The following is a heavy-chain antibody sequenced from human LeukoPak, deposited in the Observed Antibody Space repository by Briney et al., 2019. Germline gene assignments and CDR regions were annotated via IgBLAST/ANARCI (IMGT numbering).Heavy chain of an antibody. Sequence: SETLSLTCTVSGGSISSSSYYCAWIRQPPEKGLEWIGNIYYSGNTHYKPALKSRVTISVDTSNNQFSLKLSSVTAVDTAVYYCALVMVVTSYIDYWGQGTLVTVSS. V-gene: IGHV4-39*01. CDR3: ALVMVVTSYIDY. J-gene: IGHJ4*02. D-gene: IGHD4-23*01. CDR1: GGSISSSSYY. CDR2: IYYSGNT.